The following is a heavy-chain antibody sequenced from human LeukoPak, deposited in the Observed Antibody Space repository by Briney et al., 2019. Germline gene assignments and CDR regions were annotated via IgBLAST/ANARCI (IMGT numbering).Heavy chain of an antibody. V-gene: IGHV1-18*01. CDR2: ISAYNGNT. D-gene: IGHD3-10*01. CDR3: ARSITMVRGVIIGYYYGMDV. CDR1: GYTFTSYG. Sequence: RASVKVSCKASGYTFTSYGISWVRQAPGQGLEWMGWISAYNGNTNYAQKLQGRVTMTTDTSTSTAYMELRSLRSDDTAVYYCARSITMVRGVIIGYYYGMDVWGQGTTVTVSS. J-gene: IGHJ6*02.